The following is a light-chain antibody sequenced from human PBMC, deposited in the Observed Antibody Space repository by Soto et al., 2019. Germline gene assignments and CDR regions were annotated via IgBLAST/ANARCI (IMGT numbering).Light chain of an antibody. CDR2: DAS. J-gene: IGKJ2*01. Sequence: EIVLTQSPATLSLSLGERATLSCRASQSVGDYLAWSQQQPGQPPRLLISDASNRAAGIPARFSGSGSGTDFTLTISSLEPEDFAVYDCQQRGNFYTFGQATKLEIK. V-gene: IGKV3-11*01. CDR3: QQRGNFYT. CDR1: QSVGDY.